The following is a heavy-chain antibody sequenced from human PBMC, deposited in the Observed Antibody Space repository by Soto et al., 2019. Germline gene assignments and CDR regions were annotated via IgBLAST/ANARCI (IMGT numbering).Heavy chain of an antibody. CDR2: INPNSGGT. CDR1: GYTFTGYY. Sequence: QVQLVQSGAEVKKPGASVKVSCKASGYTFTGYYMHWVRQAPGQGLEWMGWINPNSGGTNYAQKFQGWVTMTRDTSISTAYMELSRLRSDDTAVYYCARDLVGYNGYDSYAPYYYYGMDVWGQGTTVSVSS. CDR3: ARDLVGYNGYDSYAPYYYYGMDV. D-gene: IGHD5-12*01. V-gene: IGHV1-2*04. J-gene: IGHJ6*02.